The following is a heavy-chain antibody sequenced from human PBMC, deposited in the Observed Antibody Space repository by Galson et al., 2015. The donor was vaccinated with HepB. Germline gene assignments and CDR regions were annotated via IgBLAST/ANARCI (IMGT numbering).Heavy chain of an antibody. J-gene: IGHJ4*02. V-gene: IGHV2-26*01. CDR3: ARTSSPGLFGDWFDF. D-gene: IGHD3-10*02. CDR1: GFSLTSALLG. Sequence: PALVKPTQTLTLTCTVSGFSLTSALLGVSWIRQPPGKGLEWLAHIFSNDEKFYTTSLKTRLNISKDNSKSQVVLSMTNMDPLDTATYFCARTSSPGLFGDWFDFWGPGALVTVSS. CDR2: IFSNDEK.